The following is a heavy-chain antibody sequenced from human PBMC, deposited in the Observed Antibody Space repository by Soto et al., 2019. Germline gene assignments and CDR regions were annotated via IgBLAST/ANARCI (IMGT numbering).Heavy chain of an antibody. D-gene: IGHD6-13*01. Sequence: GGSLRLSCAASGFTFSSYAMHWVRQAPGKGLEWVAVISYDGSNKYYADSVKGRFTISRDNSKNTLHLQMNSLRAEDTAVYYCARGAHRIAAAGTLYWGQGTLVTVSS. CDR2: ISYDGSNK. J-gene: IGHJ4*02. V-gene: IGHV3-30-3*01. CDR1: GFTFSSYA. CDR3: ARGAHRIAAAGTLY.